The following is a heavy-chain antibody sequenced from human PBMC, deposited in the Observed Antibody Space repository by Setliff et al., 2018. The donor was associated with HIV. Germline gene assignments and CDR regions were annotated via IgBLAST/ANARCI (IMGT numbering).Heavy chain of an antibody. CDR2: IKEDGSER. CDR3: ARVYYDLLTAEAANFDY. J-gene: IGHJ4*02. CDR1: GFSFSSHW. Sequence: GGSLRLSCAASGFSFSSHWMSWVRQAPGKGLEWVANIKEDGSERYYVESVKGRFIISRDNARNSLHLQMNSLRVEDTAVCYCARVYYDLLTAEAANFDYWGQGTLVTVSS. V-gene: IGHV3-7*04. D-gene: IGHD3-9*01.